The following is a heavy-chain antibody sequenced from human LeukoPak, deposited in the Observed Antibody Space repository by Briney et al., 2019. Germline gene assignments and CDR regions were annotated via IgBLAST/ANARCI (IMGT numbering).Heavy chain of an antibody. V-gene: IGHV4-38-2*02. D-gene: IGHD3-3*01. CDR2: IYHSGST. J-gene: IGHJ3*02. CDR3: ARPNIGDFWSGYRYAFDI. CDR1: GYSISSGYY. Sequence: SETLSLTCTVSGYSISSGYYWGWIRQPPGKGLEWIGSIYHSGSTYYNPSLKSRVTISVDTSKNQFSLKLSSVTAADTAVYYCARPNIGDFWSGYRYAFDIWGQGTMVTVSS.